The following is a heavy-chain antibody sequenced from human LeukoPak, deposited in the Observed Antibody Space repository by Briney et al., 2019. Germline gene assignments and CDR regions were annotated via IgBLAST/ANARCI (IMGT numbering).Heavy chain of an antibody. V-gene: IGHV3-48*04. Sequence: GGSLRLSCAASGFTFSIYWMNWVRQAPGKGLEWVSYISSSGSTIYYADSVKGRFTISRDNAKNSLYLQMNSLRAEDTAVYYCARDLYRIVVVPHYFDYWGQGTLVTVSS. CDR3: ARDLYRIVVVPHYFDY. D-gene: IGHD3-22*01. CDR2: ISSSGSTI. CDR1: GFTFSIYW. J-gene: IGHJ4*02.